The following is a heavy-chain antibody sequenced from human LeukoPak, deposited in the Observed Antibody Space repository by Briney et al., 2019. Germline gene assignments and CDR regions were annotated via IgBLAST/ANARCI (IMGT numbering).Heavy chain of an antibody. CDR2: INPNSGGT. V-gene: IGHV1-2*02. CDR3: ATWRPRGGY. CDR1: GYTFTGCY. J-gene: IGHJ4*02. D-gene: IGHD3-10*01. Sequence: ASVEVSCKASGYTFTGCYMHWVRQAPGQGPEWMGWINPNSGGTNYAQKFQGRVTMTRDTSISTAYMELSRLRSDDTAVYYCATWRPRGGYWGQGTLVTVSS.